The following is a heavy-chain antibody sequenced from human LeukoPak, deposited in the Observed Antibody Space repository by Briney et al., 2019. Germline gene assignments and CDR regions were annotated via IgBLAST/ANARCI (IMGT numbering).Heavy chain of an antibody. CDR1: GFTFSSYA. J-gene: IGHJ6*03. V-gene: IGHV3-30-3*01. CDR2: ISYDGSNK. D-gene: IGHD3-3*01. Sequence: GGSVRLSCAASGFTFSSYAMHWVRQAPGKGLEWVAVISYDGSNKYYADSVRGRFTISRDNAKNTLYLQMNSLRAEDTAVYYCARGGLRAYYMDVWGKGTTVTVSS. CDR3: ARGGLRAYYMDV.